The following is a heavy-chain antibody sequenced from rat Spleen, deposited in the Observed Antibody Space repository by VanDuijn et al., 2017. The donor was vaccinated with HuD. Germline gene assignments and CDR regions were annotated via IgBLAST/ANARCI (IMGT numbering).Heavy chain of an antibody. CDR1: GFTFSNYD. CDR3: TRGYYFDY. Sequence: EVQLVESGGALVQPGRSLKLSCAASGFTFSNYDMVWVRQAPTKGLKWVASISYDGSTPYYRDSVKGRFTISRDNAKRTLYLQMDSLRSEDTATYYCTRGYYFDYWGQGVMVTVSS. CDR2: ISYDGSTP. J-gene: IGHJ2*01. V-gene: IGHV5-29*01.